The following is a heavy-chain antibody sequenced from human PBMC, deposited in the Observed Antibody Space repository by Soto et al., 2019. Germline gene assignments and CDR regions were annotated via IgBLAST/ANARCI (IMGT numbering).Heavy chain of an antibody. Sequence: QVQLQESGPGLVKPSQTLSLTCTVSGGSISSGDYYWSWIRQPPGKGLEWIGYIYYSGSTYYNPSLKSGFTISVDTSKNQFSLKLSSVTAADTAVYYCARRRVGGRWLQPGLSLEMDVWGQGTTVTVSS. CDR3: ARRRVGGRWLQPGLSLEMDV. CDR2: IYYSGST. D-gene: IGHD1-26*01. J-gene: IGHJ6*02. V-gene: IGHV4-30-4*01. CDR1: GGSISSGDYY.